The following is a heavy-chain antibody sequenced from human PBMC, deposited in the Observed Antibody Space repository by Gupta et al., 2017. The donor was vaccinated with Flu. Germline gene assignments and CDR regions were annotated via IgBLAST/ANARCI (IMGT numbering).Heavy chain of an antibody. J-gene: IGHJ4*02. V-gene: IGHV3-23*01. CDR1: GFTFSSYA. CDR3: VRIFYGDGDY. D-gene: IGHD4-17*01. Sequence: EVQLLESGGGLVQPGGSLRLSCAASGFTFSSYAMSWVRQAPGKGLEWVSTISGDGDTTYYADSVKGRFTFSRDNSKNTLSLQMISLRAEDTALYYCVRIFYGDGDYWGQGTQVTVSS. CDR2: ISGDGDTT.